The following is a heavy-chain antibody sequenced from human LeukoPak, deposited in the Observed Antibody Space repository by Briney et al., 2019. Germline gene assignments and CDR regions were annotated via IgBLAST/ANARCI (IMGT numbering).Heavy chain of an antibody. Sequence: GSLRLSCAASGFTFSSYWMSWVRQAPGKGLEWIGYIYYSGSTNYNPSLKSRVTISVDTSKNQYSLKLSSVTAADTAVYYCAREAPAAMVRGVKDAFDIWGQGTMVTVSS. CDR2: IYYSGST. J-gene: IGHJ3*02. CDR1: GFTFSSYW. V-gene: IGHV4-59*01. D-gene: IGHD3-10*01. CDR3: AREAPAAMVRGVKDAFDI.